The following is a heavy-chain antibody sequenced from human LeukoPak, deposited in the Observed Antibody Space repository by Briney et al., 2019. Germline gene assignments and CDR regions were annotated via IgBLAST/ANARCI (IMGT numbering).Heavy chain of an antibody. CDR3: ARGIVVVIDP. J-gene: IGHJ5*02. CDR1: GGSISSSSYY. D-gene: IGHD3-22*01. V-gene: IGHV4-39*07. Sequence: SETLSLTCTVSGGSISSSSYYWGWIRQPPGKGLEWIGSIYYSGSTYYNPSLKSRVTISVDTSKNQFSLKLSSVTAADTVVYYCARGIVVVIDPRGQGTLVTVSS. CDR2: IYYSGST.